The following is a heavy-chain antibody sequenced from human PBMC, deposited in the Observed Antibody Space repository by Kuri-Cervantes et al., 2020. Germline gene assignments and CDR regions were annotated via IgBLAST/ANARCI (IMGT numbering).Heavy chain of an antibody. J-gene: IGHJ4*02. CDR1: GFTFSSYA. CDR3: AKDGWFGDLGD. D-gene: IGHD3-10*01. CDR2: ISGSGGST. V-gene: IGHV3-23*01. Sequence: LSLTCAASGFTFSSYAMSWVRQAPGKGLEWVSAISGSGGSTYYADSVKGRFTISRDNSKNTLYLQMNSLRAEDTAVYYCAKDGWFGDLGDWGQGTLVTVSS.